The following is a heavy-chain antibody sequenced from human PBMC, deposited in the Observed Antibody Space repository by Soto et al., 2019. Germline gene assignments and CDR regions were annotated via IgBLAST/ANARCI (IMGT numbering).Heavy chain of an antibody. Sequence: ASVKVSCKASGYTFTGYYMHWVRQAPGQGLEWMGWINPKSGGTSYAQKFRGRVTMTRNTSISTAYMELSSLRSEDTAVYYCTRGGVNRYYHGMGVWGEGTTVTVSS. CDR2: INPKSGGT. CDR3: TRGGVNRYYHGMGV. D-gene: IGHD2-21*01. V-gene: IGHV1-2*02. CDR1: GYTFTGYY. J-gene: IGHJ6*04.